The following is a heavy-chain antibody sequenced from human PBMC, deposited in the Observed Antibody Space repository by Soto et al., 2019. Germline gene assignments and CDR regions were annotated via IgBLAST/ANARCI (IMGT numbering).Heavy chain of an antibody. CDR2: ISYDGSNK. CDR1: GYTFSSYG. J-gene: IGHJ4*02. Sequence: PGGSLRLSCAASGYTFSSYGIHWVRQAPGKGLEWVAVISYDGSNKYYADSEKGRFTISVDTSRNDFSLRLSSVTAADAAVYYCTTGGDASKTGYWGQGTLVTSPQ. D-gene: IGHD1-1*01. V-gene: IGHV3-30*03. CDR3: TTGGDASKTGY.